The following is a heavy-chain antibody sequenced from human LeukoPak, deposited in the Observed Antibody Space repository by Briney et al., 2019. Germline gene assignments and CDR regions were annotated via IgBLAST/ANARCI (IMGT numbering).Heavy chain of an antibody. D-gene: IGHD5-18*01. J-gene: IGHJ6*02. CDR2: IPYDGSNK. V-gene: IGHV3-30*18. CDR3: AKDKHSYGQARGSYGMDV. CDR1: GFTFSSYG. Sequence: GRSLRLSCAASGFTFSSYGMHWVRQAPGKGLEWVAVIPYDGSNKYYADSVKGRFTISRDNSKNTLYLQMNSLRAEDTAVYYCAKDKHSYGQARGSYGMDVWGQGTTVTVSS.